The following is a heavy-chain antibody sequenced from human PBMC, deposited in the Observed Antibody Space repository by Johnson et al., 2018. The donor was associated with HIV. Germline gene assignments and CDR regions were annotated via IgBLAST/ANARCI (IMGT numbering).Heavy chain of an antibody. J-gene: IGHJ3*02. CDR1: SNY. D-gene: IGHD4-23*01. CDR3: ARALRWPNAFDI. CDR2: IYSGGST. V-gene: IGHV3-66*01. Sequence: VQLVESGGGLVQPGGSLRLSCVGSSNYKSWVRQAPGKGLEWASVIYSGGSTYNADSVKGRFTISRDNAKNSLYLQMSSLRAEDTTIYYCARALRWPNAFDIWGQGTLVTVSS.